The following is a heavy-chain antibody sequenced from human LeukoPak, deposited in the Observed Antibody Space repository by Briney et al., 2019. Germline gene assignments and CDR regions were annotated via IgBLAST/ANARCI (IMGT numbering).Heavy chain of an antibody. CDR2: IYYSGST. Sequence: SETLSLTCTVSGGSISSYYWSWIRQPPGKGLEWIGYIYYSGSTNYNPSLKSRVTISVDTSKNQFSLKLSSVTAADTAVYYCARDAGYSSSWYASQWFDPWGQGTLVTVSS. D-gene: IGHD6-13*01. CDR3: ARDAGYSSSWYASQWFDP. V-gene: IGHV4-59*01. CDR1: GGSISSYY. J-gene: IGHJ5*02.